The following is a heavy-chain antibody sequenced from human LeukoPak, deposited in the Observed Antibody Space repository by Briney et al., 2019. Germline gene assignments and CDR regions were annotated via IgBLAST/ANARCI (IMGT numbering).Heavy chain of an antibody. D-gene: IGHD5-18*01. CDR1: GYTLTELS. J-gene: IGHJ6*02. Sequence: ASVKVSCKVSGYTLTELSMHWVRQAPGKGLEWMGGFDPEDGETIYAQEFQGRVTMTEDTSTDTAYMELSSLRSEDTAVYYCASVKDTAMASYGMDVWGQGTTVTVSS. CDR2: FDPEDGET. V-gene: IGHV1-24*01. CDR3: ASVKDTAMASYGMDV.